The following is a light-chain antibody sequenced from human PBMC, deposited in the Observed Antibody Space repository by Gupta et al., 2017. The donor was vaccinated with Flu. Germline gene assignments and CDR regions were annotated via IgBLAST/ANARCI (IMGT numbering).Light chain of an antibody. J-gene: IGLJ1*01. CDR1: RSNIGSNS. CDR2: GNN. Sequence: SVLAQPPSASGTPGQRVALSCSGSRSNIGSNSVNWYQQVPGTAPKLLIYGNNQRPSGVPDRFSGSKSGTSASLAISGLQSEDEADYYCAAWDDSLNGHYVFGTGTKVTVV. CDR3: AAWDDSLNGHYV. V-gene: IGLV1-44*01.